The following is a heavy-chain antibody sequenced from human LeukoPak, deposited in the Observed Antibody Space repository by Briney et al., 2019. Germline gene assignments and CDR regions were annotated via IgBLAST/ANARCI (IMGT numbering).Heavy chain of an antibody. Sequence: PSETLSLTCTVSGGSISSGGYYWNWIRQPPGKGLEWIGEINQSGSTSYNPSLKSRVTISVDTSKNQFSLKLSSVTAADTAVYYCGSSHQLRGTDVLDIWGQGTMVTVSS. CDR2: INQSGST. V-gene: IGHV4-39*07. CDR3: GSSHQLRGTDVLDI. D-gene: IGHD1-1*01. J-gene: IGHJ3*02. CDR1: GGSISSGGYY.